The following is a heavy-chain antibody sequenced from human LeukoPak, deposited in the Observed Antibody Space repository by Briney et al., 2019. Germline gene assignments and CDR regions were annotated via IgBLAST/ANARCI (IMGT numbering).Heavy chain of an antibody. D-gene: IGHD6-19*01. V-gene: IGHV3-74*01. CDR3: ATKQWLAPPPDS. Sequence: PGGSLRLSCAASGFTFSSYWMHWVRQAPGKGLVWVSRISSDGGDTTYADSVKGRFTVSRDNADNTMFLQMNSVRDEDTAVYYCATKQWLAPPPDSWGQGTPVTVSS. CDR1: GFTFSSYW. CDR2: ISSDGGDT. J-gene: IGHJ4*02.